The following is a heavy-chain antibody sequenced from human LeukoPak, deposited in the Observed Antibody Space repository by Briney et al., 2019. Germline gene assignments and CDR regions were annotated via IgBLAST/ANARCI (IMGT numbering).Heavy chain of an antibody. V-gene: IGHV3-53*01. CDR3: ARSPAGYCTSTSCPMGY. CDR1: GFTVSSNY. Sequence: GGSLRLSCAASGFTVSSNYMSWVRQAPGKGLEWVSVIYSGGSTYYADSVKGRFTISRDNSKNTLYLQMNSLRAEDTAVYYCARSPAGYCTSTSCPMGYWGQGTLVTVSS. CDR2: IYSGGST. J-gene: IGHJ4*02. D-gene: IGHD2-2*01.